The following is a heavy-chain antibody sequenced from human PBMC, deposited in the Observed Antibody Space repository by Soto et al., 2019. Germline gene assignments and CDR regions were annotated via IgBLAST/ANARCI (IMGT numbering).Heavy chain of an antibody. CDR3: ANDTGPALAYCGGDCHNWFDP. J-gene: IGHJ5*02. Sequence: GGSLRLSCAASGFTFDDYTMHWVRQAPGKGLEWVSLISWDGGSTYYADSVKGRFTISRDNSKNSLYLQMNSLRTEDTALYYCANDTGPALAYCGGDCHNWFDPWGQGTLVTVSS. CDR2: ISWDGGST. V-gene: IGHV3-43*01. CDR1: GFTFDDYT. D-gene: IGHD2-21*02.